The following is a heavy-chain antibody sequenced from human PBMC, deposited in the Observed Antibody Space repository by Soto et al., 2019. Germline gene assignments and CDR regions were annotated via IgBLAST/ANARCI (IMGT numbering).Heavy chain of an antibody. J-gene: IGHJ6*02. Sequence: SETLSITCAVCGGSFSGYSWTGLRQPPGKGLEWIGEINHSGTTDYNPALKSRVTMSADTSKNQFSLRMTSVTAADTAVYYCVRARFDSWSHIYYGLDVWGQGTTVTVSS. CDR3: VRARFDSWSHIYYGLDV. D-gene: IGHD3-3*01. CDR2: INHSGTT. V-gene: IGHV4-34*01. CDR1: GGSFSGYS.